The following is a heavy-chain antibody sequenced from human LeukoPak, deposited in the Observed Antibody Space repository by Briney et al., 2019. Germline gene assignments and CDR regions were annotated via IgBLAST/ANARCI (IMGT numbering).Heavy chain of an antibody. V-gene: IGHV4-4*07. CDR3: AREELNLYYYYYYGMDV. Sequence: SETLSLTCTVSGGSISSYYWSWIRQPAGKGLEWIGRIYTSGSTNYNPSLKSRVTMSVDTSKSQFSLKLSSVTAADTAVYYCAREELNLYYYYYYGMDVWGQGTTVTVSS. CDR2: IYTSGST. CDR1: GGSISSYY. D-gene: IGHD1-14*01. J-gene: IGHJ6*02.